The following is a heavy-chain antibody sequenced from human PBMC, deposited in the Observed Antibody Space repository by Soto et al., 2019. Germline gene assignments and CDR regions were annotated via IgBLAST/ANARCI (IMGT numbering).Heavy chain of an antibody. V-gene: IGHV3-33*01. J-gene: IGHJ6*02. D-gene: IGHD6-13*01. CDR1: GFTFSSYG. Sequence: QVQLVESGGGVVQSGRSLRLSCAASGFTFSSYGMHWVRQAPGKGLEWVAVIWYDGSNKYYADSVKGRFTISRDNSKNTLYLPMSRLRAEETAVYYCARDCSSNHYGSDGMDVWGQGTTVTVSS. CDR2: IWYDGSNK. CDR3: ARDCSSNHYGSDGMDV.